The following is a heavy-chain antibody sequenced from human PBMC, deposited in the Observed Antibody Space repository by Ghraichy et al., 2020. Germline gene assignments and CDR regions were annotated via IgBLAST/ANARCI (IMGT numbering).Heavy chain of an antibody. J-gene: IGHJ4*02. Sequence: SETLSHTCTVSGGSISSSNYYWGWIRQPPGKGLEWIGSIYYSGSTYYNPSLKSRVTMSVDTSKNQFSLKLSSVTAADTAVFYCASLLPGATVDYWGQGTLVTVSS. CDR3: ASLLPGATVDY. CDR1: GGSISSSNYY. D-gene: IGHD1-26*01. V-gene: IGHV4-39*01. CDR2: IYYSGST.